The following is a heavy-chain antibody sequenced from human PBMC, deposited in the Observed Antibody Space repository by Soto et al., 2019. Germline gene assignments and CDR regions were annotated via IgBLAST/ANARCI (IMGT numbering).Heavy chain of an antibody. Sequence: GGSLRLSCAASGFTFSSYAMSWVRQAPGKGLEWVSAISGSGGSTYYADSVKGRFTISRDNSKNTLYLQMNSLRAEDTAVYYCAKDGYSYGYLKGGFDYWGQGTLVTVSS. V-gene: IGHV3-23*01. CDR1: GFTFSSYA. J-gene: IGHJ4*02. CDR3: AKDGYSYGYLKGGFDY. CDR2: ISGSGGST. D-gene: IGHD5-18*01.